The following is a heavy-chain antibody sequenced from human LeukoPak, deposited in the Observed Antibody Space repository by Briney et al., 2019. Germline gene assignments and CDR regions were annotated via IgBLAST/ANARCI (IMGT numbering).Heavy chain of an antibody. Sequence: GASVKVSCKASGYTFTGYYMHWVRQAPGQGLEWMGWINPNSGGTNYAQKFQGRVTMTRDTSISTAYMELSRLRSDDTAVYYCARGYSYGFRKGYNWFDPWGQGTLVTGSS. V-gene: IGHV1-2*02. CDR1: GYTFTGYY. D-gene: IGHD5-18*01. CDR2: INPNSGGT. CDR3: ARGYSYGFRKGYNWFDP. J-gene: IGHJ5*02.